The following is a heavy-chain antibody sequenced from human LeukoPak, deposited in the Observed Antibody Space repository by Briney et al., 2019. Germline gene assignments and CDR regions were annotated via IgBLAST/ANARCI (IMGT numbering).Heavy chain of an antibody. Sequence: GGSLRLSCAASGFTFSTYWMDWVRQAPGKGLVWVSRINSDGSSTRYADSVKGRFTISRDNAKNTLSLQMSSLRAEDTAVYYCVRAGYRDAYNLWGQGTLVTVSP. D-gene: IGHD5-24*01. CDR3: VRAGYRDAYNL. CDR2: INSDGSST. V-gene: IGHV3-74*01. J-gene: IGHJ4*02. CDR1: GFTFSTYW.